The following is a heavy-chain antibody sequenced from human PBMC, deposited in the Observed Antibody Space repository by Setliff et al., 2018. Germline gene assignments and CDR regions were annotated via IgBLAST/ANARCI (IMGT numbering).Heavy chain of an antibody. J-gene: IGHJ6*03. Sequence: SETLSLTCTVSGGSISSYYWSWIRQPAGKGLEWIGHIYIGGSATYTPSLKSRVTMSIDTSKNQFSLKLNSVTAADRAVYYCARIRLCGGRVICPPGRYVDVWGKGTTVTVSS. CDR3: ARIRLCGGRVICPPGRYVDV. V-gene: IGHV4-4*07. D-gene: IGHD2-15*01. CDR1: GGSISSYY. CDR2: IYIGGSA.